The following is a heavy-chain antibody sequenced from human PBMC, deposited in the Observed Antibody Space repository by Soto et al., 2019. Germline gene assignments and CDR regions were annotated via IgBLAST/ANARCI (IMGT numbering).Heavy chain of an antibody. CDR3: ARDRSPGSIRGVVRQTDFDF. Sequence: EVQLVESGGGLVQPGGSLSPSFAAPGSTLSRYRINWVPQAPGRGLGGIENISSRGSSKYYADSVRGRFTISRDNAKNSLFLQMNSLRAEDTAVYYCARDRSPGSIRGVVRQTDFDFWGQGSLVTVSS. CDR2: ISSRGSSK. D-gene: IGHD3-10*01. J-gene: IGHJ4*02. V-gene: IGHV3-48*01. CDR1: GSTLSRYR.